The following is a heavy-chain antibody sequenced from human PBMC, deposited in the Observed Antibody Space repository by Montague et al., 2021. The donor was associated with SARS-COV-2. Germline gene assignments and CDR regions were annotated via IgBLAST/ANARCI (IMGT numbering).Heavy chain of an antibody. Sequence: PALVKPTQTLTLTCTFSGFSLSTSGMCVSWIRQPPGKALEWLAVIDWDDDKSYSTSLKTRLTISKDTSKNQVVLTMTNMNPVDTATYYFARMPDQVWLDYWGQGILVTVSS. J-gene: IGHJ4*02. D-gene: IGHD5-18*01. V-gene: IGHV2-70*01. CDR3: ARMPDQVWLDY. CDR1: GFSLSTSGMC. CDR2: IDWDDDK.